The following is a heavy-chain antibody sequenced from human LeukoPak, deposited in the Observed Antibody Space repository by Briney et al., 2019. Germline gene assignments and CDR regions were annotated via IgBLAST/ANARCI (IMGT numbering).Heavy chain of an antibody. J-gene: IGHJ4*02. CDR3: ARDKSRYCSGGSCSPFDY. D-gene: IGHD2-15*01. V-gene: IGHV3-23*01. CDR1: GFIFSSYA. Sequence: EAGGSLRLSCAASGFIFSSYAMSWVRQAPGKGLEWVSIISSSGGTTYYADSVRGRFTISRDNSKNTLYLQMNSLRAEDTAAYHCARDKSRYCSGGSCSPFDYWGQGTLVTVSS. CDR2: ISSSGGTT.